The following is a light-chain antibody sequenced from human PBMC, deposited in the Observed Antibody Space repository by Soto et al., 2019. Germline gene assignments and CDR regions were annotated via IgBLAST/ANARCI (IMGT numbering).Light chain of an antibody. CDR2: LAS. V-gene: IGKV3D-11*03. Sequence: EIVLTQSPATLSSFPGDRVTLSCRASQAVNTRLAWYQHKPGQAPRLLIYLASNRAAGVPARFSGSGSGTDFTLTISRLEPEDFAIYYCQQYGGVPITFGQGTRLGIK. CDR1: QAVNTR. CDR3: QQYGGVPIT. J-gene: IGKJ5*01.